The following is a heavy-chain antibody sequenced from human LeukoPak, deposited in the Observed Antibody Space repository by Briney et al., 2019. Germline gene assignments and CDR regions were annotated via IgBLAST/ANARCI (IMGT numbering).Heavy chain of an antibody. Sequence: KASETLSLTCTVSGGSISSYYWGWIRQPPGKGLEWIGSIYYSGSTYYKSSLKSRVTISVDTSKNQFSLKLSSVTAADTAVYYCARTRYYYNSRSYGAPYYFDCWGQGTLVTVSS. CDR1: GGSISSYY. J-gene: IGHJ4*02. CDR3: ARTRYYYNSRSYGAPYYFDC. CDR2: IYYSGST. V-gene: IGHV4-39*01. D-gene: IGHD3-10*01.